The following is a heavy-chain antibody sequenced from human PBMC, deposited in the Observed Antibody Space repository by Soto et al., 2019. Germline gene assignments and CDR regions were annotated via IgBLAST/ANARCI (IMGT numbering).Heavy chain of an antibody. D-gene: IGHD2-15*01. CDR2: IIPIFGTA. Sequence: ASVKVSCKASGGTFSSYAISWVRQAPGQGLEWMGGIIPIFGTANYAQKFQGRVTITADESTSTAYMELSSLRSEDTAVYYCARDIVVVVAAREYYGMDVWGQGTTVTVYS. CDR3: ARDIVVVVAAREYYGMDV. J-gene: IGHJ6*02. V-gene: IGHV1-69*13. CDR1: GGTFSSYA.